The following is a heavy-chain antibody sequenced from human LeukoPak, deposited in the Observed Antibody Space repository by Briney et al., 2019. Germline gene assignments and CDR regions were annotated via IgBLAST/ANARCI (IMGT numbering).Heavy chain of an antibody. D-gene: IGHD4-17*01. J-gene: IGHJ4*02. CDR3: ARWSTVTVDY. CDR2: IYWNDDK. Sequence: SGPTLVKPTQTLTLTCTFSGFSLRPSGVGVGWIRHRPGKALEWLALIYWNDDKRYSPSLKSRLSITKDTSKNQVVLTMTNMDPVDTATYYCARWSTVTVDYWGQGTLVTVSS. CDR1: GFSLRPSGVG. V-gene: IGHV2-5*01.